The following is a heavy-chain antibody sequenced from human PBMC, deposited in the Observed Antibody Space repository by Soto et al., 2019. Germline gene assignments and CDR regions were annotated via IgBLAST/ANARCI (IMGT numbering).Heavy chain of an antibody. CDR1: GFTFSSYG. V-gene: IGHV3-33*01. J-gene: IGHJ4*02. CDR3: ARERGFWSGYYNDYDY. Sequence: QVQLVESGGGVVQPGRSLRLSCAASGFTFSSYGMHWVRQAPGKGLEWVAVIWYDGSNKYYADSVKGRFTISRDNSKNTLYLQMNRLRAEDTAVYYCARERGFWSGYYNDYDYWGQGTLVTVSS. CDR2: IWYDGSNK. D-gene: IGHD3-3*01.